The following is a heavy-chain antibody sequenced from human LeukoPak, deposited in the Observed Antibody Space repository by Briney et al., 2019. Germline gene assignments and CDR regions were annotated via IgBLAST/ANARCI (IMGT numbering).Heavy chain of an antibody. CDR2: FDPEDGET. J-gene: IGHJ1*01. V-gene: IGHV1-24*01. D-gene: IGHD3-22*01. CDR1: GYTLTELS. Sequence: ASVKVSCKVSGYTLTELSMHWVRQAPGKGLEWMGGFDPEDGETIYAKKFQGRVTMTEDTSTDTAYMELSSLRSEDTAVYYCATDRRYYYDSSGYYPKFQHWGQGTLVTVSS. CDR3: ATDRRYYYDSSGYYPKFQH.